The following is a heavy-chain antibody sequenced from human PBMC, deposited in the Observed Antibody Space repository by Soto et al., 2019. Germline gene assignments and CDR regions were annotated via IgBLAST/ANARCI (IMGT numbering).Heavy chain of an antibody. D-gene: IGHD3-10*01. CDR3: AREASYYYKNAFDI. J-gene: IGHJ3*02. Sequence: GGSLRLSCAASGFTFSSYGMHWVRQAPGKGLEWVAVIWYDGSNKYYADSVKGRFTISRDNSKNTLYLQMNSLRAEDTAVYYCAREASYYYKNAFDIWGQGTMVTVSS. V-gene: IGHV3-33*01. CDR1: GFTFSSYG. CDR2: IWYDGSNK.